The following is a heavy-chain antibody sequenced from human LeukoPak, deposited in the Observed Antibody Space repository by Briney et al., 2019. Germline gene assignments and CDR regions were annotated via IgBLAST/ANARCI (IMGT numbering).Heavy chain of an antibody. CDR2: ISGGHGGT. CDR1: GFTLSSYA. V-gene: IGHV3-23*01. D-gene: IGHD1/OR15-1a*01. Sequence: QPGGSLRLSCAASGFTLSSYAMSWVRPAPGKGLEWVSSISGGHGGTYYADSVKGRFTISRDDSKNTLYLQVNSLRAEDTAVYYCAKGQYASGWNSGNYWGQGTLVTVSS. J-gene: IGHJ4*02. CDR3: AKGQYASGWNSGNY.